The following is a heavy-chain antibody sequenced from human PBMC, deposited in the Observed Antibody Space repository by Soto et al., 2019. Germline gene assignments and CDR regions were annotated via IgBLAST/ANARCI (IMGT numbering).Heavy chain of an antibody. Sequence: ASETLSLTCTVSGCSISSYYWSWIRQPPGKGLEWIGYIYYSGSTNYNPSLKSRVTISVDTSKNQFSLKLSSVTAADTAVYYCARSLTTVTTRPLAYFDYWGQGTLVTVSS. CDR3: ARSLTTVTTRPLAYFDY. CDR1: GCSISSYY. D-gene: IGHD4-17*01. V-gene: IGHV4-59*01. J-gene: IGHJ4*02. CDR2: IYYSGST.